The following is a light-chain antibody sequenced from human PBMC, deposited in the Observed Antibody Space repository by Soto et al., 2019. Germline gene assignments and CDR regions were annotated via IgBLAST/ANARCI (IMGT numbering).Light chain of an antibody. CDR3: QQYYSTPWT. J-gene: IGKJ1*01. CDR1: QSVNSN. Sequence: EIVMTQSPATLSVSPGERATLSCRASQSVNSNLAWYQQKPGQAPRLLMYGASTRATGIPARFSGSGSGTDFTLTISSLQAEDVAVYYCQQYYSTPWTFGQGTKVDIK. V-gene: IGKV3-15*01. CDR2: GAS.